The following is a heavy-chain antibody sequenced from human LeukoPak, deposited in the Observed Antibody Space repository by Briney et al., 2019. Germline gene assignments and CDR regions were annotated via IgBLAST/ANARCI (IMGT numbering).Heavy chain of an antibody. CDR2: ISAYNGNT. Sequence: ASVKVSCEASGYTFTSYGISWVRQAPGQGLEWMGWISAYNGNTNYAQKLQGRVTMTTDTSTSTAYMELRSLRSDDTAVYYCARDTYYYGSGINYYYYYGMDVWGQGTTVTVSS. J-gene: IGHJ6*02. D-gene: IGHD3-10*01. V-gene: IGHV1-18*01. CDR1: GYTFTSYG. CDR3: ARDTYYYGSGINYYYYYGMDV.